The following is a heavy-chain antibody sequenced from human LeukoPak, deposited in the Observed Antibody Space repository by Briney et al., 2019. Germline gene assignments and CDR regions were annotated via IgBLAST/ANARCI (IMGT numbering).Heavy chain of an antibody. D-gene: IGHD1-26*01. CDR3: ARVEGVGDY. J-gene: IGHJ4*02. CDR1: GGSISDYY. CDR2: IYFSGST. V-gene: IGHV4-59*01. Sequence: SETLSLTCTVSGGSISDYYWTWIRQPPGKALEYIGDIYFSGSTNYNPSLKSRVTISINTSKRQFSLKLRSVTAADTAVYYCARVEGVGDYWGQGTLVTVSS.